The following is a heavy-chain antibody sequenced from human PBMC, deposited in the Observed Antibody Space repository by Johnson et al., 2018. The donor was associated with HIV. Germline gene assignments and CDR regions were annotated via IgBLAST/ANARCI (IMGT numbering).Heavy chain of an antibody. CDR3: ATYSSSWYKGGYAFDI. J-gene: IGHJ3*02. Sequence: VQLVESGGALVQPGRSLRLSCVASGFTFEDYAMYWVRQAPGKGLEWVSYISSSGNTIYYADSVKGRVTISRDNAKKSLYLQMNSLRAEDTAVYYCATYSSSWYKGGYAFDIWGQGTMVTVSS. V-gene: IGHV3-48*03. D-gene: IGHD6-13*01. CDR1: GFTFEDYA. CDR2: ISSSGNTI.